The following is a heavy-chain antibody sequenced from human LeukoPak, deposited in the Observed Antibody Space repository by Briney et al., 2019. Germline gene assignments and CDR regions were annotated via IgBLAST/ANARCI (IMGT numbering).Heavy chain of an antibody. V-gene: IGHV3-23*01. D-gene: IGHD1-1*01. J-gene: IGHJ4*02. CDR3: TNWSGYGND. Sequence: PGGSLRLSSAASGFTFSSCTMTWVRQTRGKGMEWVSAISGSGDSTYYADSVKGRFTISRDNSRNTWYLQMNSLRAEDTAFYYCTNWSGYGNDWGQGILVTVSS. CDR1: GFTFSSCT. CDR2: ISGSGDST.